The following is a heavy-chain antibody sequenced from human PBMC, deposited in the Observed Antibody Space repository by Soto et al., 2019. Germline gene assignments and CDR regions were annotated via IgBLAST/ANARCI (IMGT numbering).Heavy chain of an antibody. CDR3: AIPPHYGSGSSVY. CDR2: ISGSGGST. D-gene: IGHD3-10*01. CDR1: GFTFSSYA. J-gene: IGHJ4*02. V-gene: IGHV3-23*01. Sequence: GGSLRLSCAASGFTFSSYAMSWVRQAPGKGLEWVSAISGSGGSTYYADSVKGRFTISRDKSKNTLYLQMNSLRAEDTAVYYWAIPPHYGSGSSVYSGQGILVTVSS.